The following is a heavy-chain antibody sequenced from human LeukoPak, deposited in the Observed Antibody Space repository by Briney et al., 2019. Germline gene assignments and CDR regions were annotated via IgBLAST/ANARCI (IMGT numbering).Heavy chain of an antibody. Sequence: GGSLRLSCAASGFSFSNYGIHWVRQAPGKGLEWVTVISYDGSNKYYADSVKGRFTISRDNSKNTLFLQMDNLSAEDTAVYYCAKDRFDGSAYYTYDAFDIWGQGTVVTVSS. CDR1: GFSFSNYG. CDR3: AKDRFDGSAYYTYDAFDI. D-gene: IGHD3-22*01. V-gene: IGHV3-30*18. CDR2: ISYDGSNK. J-gene: IGHJ3*02.